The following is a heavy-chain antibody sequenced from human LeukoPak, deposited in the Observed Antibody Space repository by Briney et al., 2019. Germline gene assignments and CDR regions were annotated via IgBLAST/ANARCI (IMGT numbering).Heavy chain of an antibody. D-gene: IGHD6-13*01. CDR2: ISYDGSNK. J-gene: IGHJ4*02. V-gene: IGHV3-30*03. CDR3: ARPLDSSNNYFDY. Sequence: PGGSLRLSCAASGFMFNSYGMHWVRQAPGKGLEWVAVISYDGSNKYYADSVKGRFIISRDNSKNTLFLQMNSLRAEDTAVYYCARPLDSSNNYFDYWGQGTLVTVSA. CDR1: GFMFNSYG.